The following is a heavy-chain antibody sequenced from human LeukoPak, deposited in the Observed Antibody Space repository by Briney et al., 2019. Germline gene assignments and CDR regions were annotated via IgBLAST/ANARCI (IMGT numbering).Heavy chain of an antibody. CDR2: INPNSGGT. V-gene: IGHV1-2*02. CDR1: GYTFTGYY. D-gene: IGHD5-18*01. CDR3: ARFPIQLWLYGFDY. J-gene: IGHJ4*02. Sequence: GASVKVSCKASGYTFTGYYMHWVRQAPGQGLEWMGWINPNSGGTNYAQKFQGRVTMTRDTSISTAYMELSRLGSDDTAVYYCARFPIQLWLYGFDYWGQGTLVTVSS.